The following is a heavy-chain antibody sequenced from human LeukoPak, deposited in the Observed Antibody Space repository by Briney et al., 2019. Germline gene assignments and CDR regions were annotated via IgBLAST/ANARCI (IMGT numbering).Heavy chain of an antibody. Sequence: IIPIFGTANYAQKFQGRVTITTDESTSTDYMELSSLRSEDTAVYYCATVPIFSKGELGVDYWGQGTLVTVSS. D-gene: IGHD3-9*01. J-gene: IGHJ4*02. CDR2: IIPIFGTA. V-gene: IGHV1-69*05. CDR3: ATVPIFSKGELGVDY.